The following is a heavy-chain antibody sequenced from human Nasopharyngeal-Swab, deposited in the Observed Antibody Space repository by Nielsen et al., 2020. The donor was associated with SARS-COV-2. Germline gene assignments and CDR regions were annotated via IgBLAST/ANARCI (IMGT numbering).Heavy chain of an antibody. CDR2: ISAYNGNT. Sequence: ASAMVSCKASGYSFTSNGSSGVRQAPGQGLEWMGWISAYNGNTNYAQKLQGRVTMTTDTSTSTADMELRSLRSADTAVYYCARDDSSNYDFWSGYYTSFDYWGQGTLVTVSS. V-gene: IGHV1-18*01. J-gene: IGHJ4*02. CDR1: GYSFTSNG. D-gene: IGHD3-3*01. CDR3: ARDDSSNYDFWSGYYTSFDY.